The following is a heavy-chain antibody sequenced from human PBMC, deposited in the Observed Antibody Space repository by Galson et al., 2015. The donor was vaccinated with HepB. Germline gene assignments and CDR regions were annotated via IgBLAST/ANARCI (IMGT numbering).Heavy chain of an antibody. CDR2: IDWDDDK. D-gene: IGHD6-19*01. V-gene: IGHV2-70*11. CDR3: ARILAPLYSSGLSYYYGMDV. J-gene: IGHJ6*02. Sequence: PALVKPTQTLTLTCTFSGFSLSTSGMCVSWIRQPPGKALEWLARIDWDDDKYYSTSLKTRLTISKDTSKNQVVLTVTNMDPVDTATYYCARILAPLYSSGLSYYYGMDVWGQGTTVTVSS. CDR1: GFSLSTSGMC.